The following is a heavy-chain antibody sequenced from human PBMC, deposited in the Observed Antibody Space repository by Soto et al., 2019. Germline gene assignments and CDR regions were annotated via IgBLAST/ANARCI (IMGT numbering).Heavy chain of an antibody. J-gene: IGHJ4*02. Sequence: PSETLSLTCTVSGGSISSSSYYWGWIRQPPGKGLEWIGSIYYSGSTYYNPSLKSRVTISVDTSKNQFSLKLSSVTAADTAVYYCARHSPGGYDSSGLENPFDYWGQGTLVTVSS. CDR1: GGSISSSSYY. CDR2: IYYSGST. D-gene: IGHD3-22*01. V-gene: IGHV4-39*01. CDR3: ARHSPGGYDSSGLENPFDY.